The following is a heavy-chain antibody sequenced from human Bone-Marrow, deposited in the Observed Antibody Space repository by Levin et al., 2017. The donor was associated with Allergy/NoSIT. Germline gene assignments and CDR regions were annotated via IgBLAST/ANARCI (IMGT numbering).Heavy chain of an antibody. CDR2: IWYDGSNK. CDR3: AKDYGTSGDTSGLMTGTLGYMDV. Sequence: GESLKISCAASGFTFRSSGMHWVRQAPGKGLEWVAIIWYDGSNKDYADSVKGRFIISRDNSKNMVYLQMDSLRAEDTAVYYCAKDYGTSGDTSGLMTGTLGYMDVWGKGTTVTVSS. J-gene: IGHJ6*03. CDR1: GFTFRSSG. V-gene: IGHV3-33*03. D-gene: IGHD5-18*01.